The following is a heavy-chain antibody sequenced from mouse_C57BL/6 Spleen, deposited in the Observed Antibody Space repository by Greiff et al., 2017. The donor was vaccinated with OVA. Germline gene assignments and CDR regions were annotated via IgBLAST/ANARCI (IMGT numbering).Heavy chain of an antibody. Sequence: QVQLQQSGAELVMPGASVKLSCKASGYTFTSYWMHWVKQRPGQGLEWIGEIDPSDSYTNYNQKFKGKSTLTVDKSSSTAYMQLSSLTSEDSAVYYCARFYYGNYDWGQGTTLTVSS. CDR1: GYTFTSYW. V-gene: IGHV1-69*01. CDR2: IDPSDSYT. CDR3: ARFYYGNYD. D-gene: IGHD2-1*01. J-gene: IGHJ2*01.